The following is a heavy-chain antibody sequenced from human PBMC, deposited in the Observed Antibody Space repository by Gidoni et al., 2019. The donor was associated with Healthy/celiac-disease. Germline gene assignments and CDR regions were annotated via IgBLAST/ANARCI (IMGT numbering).Heavy chain of an antibody. V-gene: IGHV3-33*01. D-gene: IGHD3-22*01. CDR1: GFTFSSYG. CDR3: AREGDGDSRYFDY. CDR2: IWYDGSNK. J-gene: IGHJ4*02. Sequence: QVQLVESGGGVVQPGRSLRLSCAASGFTFSSYGMHWVRQAPGKGLEWVAVIWYDGSNKYYADSVKGRFTISRDNSKNTLYLQMNSLRAEDTAVYYCAREGDGDSRYFDYWGQGTLVPVSS.